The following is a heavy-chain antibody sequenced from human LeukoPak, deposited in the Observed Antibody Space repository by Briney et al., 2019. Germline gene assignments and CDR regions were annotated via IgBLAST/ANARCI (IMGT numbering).Heavy chain of an antibody. J-gene: IGHJ5*02. D-gene: IGHD2-2*01. V-gene: IGHV3-23*01. CDR1: GFTFSSYA. Sequence: GGSLRLSCAASGFTFSSYAMSCVRQAPGKGLEWVSAISGSGGSTYYADSVKGRFTISRDNSKNTLYLQMNSLRAEDTAVYYCAKAPEEYCSSTSCTGGWFDPWGQGTLVTVSS. CDR2: ISGSGGST. CDR3: AKAPEEYCSSTSCTGGWFDP.